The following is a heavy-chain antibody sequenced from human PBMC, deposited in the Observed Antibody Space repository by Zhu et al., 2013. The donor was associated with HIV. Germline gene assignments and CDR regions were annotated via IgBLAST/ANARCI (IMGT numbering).Heavy chain of an antibody. CDR3: ARLRDSSHSTWFDP. V-gene: IGHV3-23*01. CDR1: GGSVSSGSYY. D-gene: IGHD2-21*02. CDR2: SGGVGDI. J-gene: IGHJ5*02. Sequence: VQLQESGPGLVKPSETLSLTCSVSGGSVSSGSYYWSWVRQAPGKGLEWVSTSGGVGDIYYADSVRGRFTISRDNSRNTLSLQMNSLRAEDMAIYFCARLRDSSHSTWFDPWGQGTLVTVSS.